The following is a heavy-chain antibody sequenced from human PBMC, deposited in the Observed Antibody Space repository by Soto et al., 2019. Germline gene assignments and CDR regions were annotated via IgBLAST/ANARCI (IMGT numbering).Heavy chain of an antibody. CDR2: ISGSGGRT. CDR3: AKVWPSSGWLLDY. CDR1: GFTFSSNA. J-gene: IGHJ4*02. Sequence: PGGSLRLSCAASGFTFSSNAMSWARQAPGKGLEWVSGISGSGGRTYYADSVKGRFTISRDNSKNTLFLQMNSLRAEDTAIYYSAKVWPSSGWLLDYWGQGTLVTVSS. D-gene: IGHD6-19*01. V-gene: IGHV3-23*01.